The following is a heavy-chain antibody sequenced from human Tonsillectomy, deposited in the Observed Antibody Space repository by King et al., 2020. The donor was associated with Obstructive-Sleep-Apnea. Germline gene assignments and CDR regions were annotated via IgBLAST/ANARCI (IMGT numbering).Heavy chain of an antibody. D-gene: IGHD3-10*01. CDR1: GGSISSNTYY. V-gene: IGHV4-39*07. CDR3: AGVSVTMVRGIINNYYGMDV. CDR2: ISYSGST. J-gene: IGHJ6*02. Sequence: LQLQESGPGLVKPSETLSLTCTVSGGSISSNTYYWGWIRQPPGKGLEWIASISYSGSTYYNPSLKSRVTISVDTSKNQYSLKLSSVTAADTAVYYCAGVSVTMVRGIINNYYGMDVWGQGTTVTVSS.